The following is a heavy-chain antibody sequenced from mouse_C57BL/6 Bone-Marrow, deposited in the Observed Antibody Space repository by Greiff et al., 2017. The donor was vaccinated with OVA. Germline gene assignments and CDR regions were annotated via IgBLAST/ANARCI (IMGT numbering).Heavy chain of an antibody. CDR3: AREGTTVDFDV. CDR1: GFSLTSYG. CDR2: IWSGGST. D-gene: IGHD1-1*01. V-gene: IGHV2-2*01. J-gene: IGHJ1*03. Sequence: VQLVESGPGLVQPSQSLSITCTVSGFSLTSYGVHWVRQSPGKGLEWLGVIWSGGSTDYNAAFISRLSISKDNSKSQVFFKMNSLQADDTAIYYCAREGTTVDFDVRGTGTTVTVSS.